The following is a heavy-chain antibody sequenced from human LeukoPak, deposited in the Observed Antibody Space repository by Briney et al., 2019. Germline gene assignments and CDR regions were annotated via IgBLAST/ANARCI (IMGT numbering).Heavy chain of an antibody. D-gene: IGHD6-19*01. J-gene: IGHJ4*02. CDR2: ISGSGGST. Sequence: PGGSLRLSCAASGFTFSSYAMSWVRQAPGKGLEWVSAISGSGGSTYYADSVKGRFTISRDSSKNTLYLQMNSLRAEDTAVYFCAKVTISYNSGWYFDYWGRGTLVTVSS. V-gene: IGHV3-23*01. CDR1: GFTFSSYA. CDR3: AKVTISYNSGWYFDY.